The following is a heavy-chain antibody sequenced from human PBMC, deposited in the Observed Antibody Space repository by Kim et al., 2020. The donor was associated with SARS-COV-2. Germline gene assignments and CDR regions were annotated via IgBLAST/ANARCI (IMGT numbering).Heavy chain of an antibody. CDR3: ARRKFRSVWYYFDY. J-gene: IGHJ4*02. D-gene: IGHD6-19*01. V-gene: IGHV3-74*01. Sequence: YAASVKRRYAIRRDNAKNTRYLQMSSRSGEDTAVYYRARRKFRSVWYYFDYWGQGTLVTVSS.